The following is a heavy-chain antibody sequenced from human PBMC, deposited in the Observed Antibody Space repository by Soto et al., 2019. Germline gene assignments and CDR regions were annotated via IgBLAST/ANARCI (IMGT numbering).Heavy chain of an antibody. J-gene: IGHJ5*02. Sequence: GSLILSCSSSGFTFISYAMHWVLQAPGTGLEYVSAISSNGGSTYYADSVKGRFTISRDNSKNTLYLQMSSLRAEDTAVYYCVKDSAGSVREGSGGSCYGGFEPWGQGTLVTVAS. D-gene: IGHD2-15*01. CDR2: ISSNGGST. CDR1: GFTFISYA. V-gene: IGHV3-64D*06. CDR3: VKDSAGSVREGSGGSCYGGFEP.